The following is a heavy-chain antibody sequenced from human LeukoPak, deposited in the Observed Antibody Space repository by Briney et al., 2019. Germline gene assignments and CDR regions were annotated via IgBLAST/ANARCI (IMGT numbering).Heavy chain of an antibody. J-gene: IGHJ5*02. CDR2: IYYSGST. Sequence: PSETLSLTCTVSGGSISSYYWSWLRQPPGKGLEWIGYIYYSGSTNYNPSLKSRVTISVDTSKNQFSLKLSSVTAADTAVYYCARVNTMVRGVIIAGFDPWGQGTLVTVSS. V-gene: IGHV4-59*08. CDR1: GGSISSYY. D-gene: IGHD3-10*01. CDR3: ARVNTMVRGVIIAGFDP.